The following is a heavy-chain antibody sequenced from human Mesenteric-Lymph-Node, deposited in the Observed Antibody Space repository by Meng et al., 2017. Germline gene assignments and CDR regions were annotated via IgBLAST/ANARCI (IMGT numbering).Heavy chain of an antibody. CDR1: GGPINSSSYY. J-gene: IGHJ5*02. V-gene: IGHV4-39*01. D-gene: IGHD6-13*01. CDR2: IYYRGRT. CDR3: ARPIAAAGWFDP. Sequence: LEPAEAPPGLRKLSSTTFPPCTVDGGPINSSSYYWGWSRQPPGKGLGWIGSIYYRGRTYYTPSLKSRVTISVDTSKNQFPLKLSSVTAADTAVYYCARPIAAAGWFDPWGQGTLVTVSS.